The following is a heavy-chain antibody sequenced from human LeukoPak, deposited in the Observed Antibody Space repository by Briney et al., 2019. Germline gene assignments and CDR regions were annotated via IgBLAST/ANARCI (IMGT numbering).Heavy chain of an antibody. V-gene: IGHV4-31*03. Sequence: MSSETLSLTCTVSGGSISSGGYYWSWIRQHPGKGLEWIGYIYYSGSTYYNPSLKSRVTISVDTSKNQFSLKLCSVTAADTAVYYCARQIAAAGTGWFDPWGQGTLVTVSS. J-gene: IGHJ5*02. CDR2: IYYSGST. D-gene: IGHD6-13*01. CDR3: ARQIAAAGTGWFDP. CDR1: GGSISSGGYY.